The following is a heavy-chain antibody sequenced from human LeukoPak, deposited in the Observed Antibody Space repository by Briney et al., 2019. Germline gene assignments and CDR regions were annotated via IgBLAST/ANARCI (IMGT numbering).Heavy chain of an antibody. Sequence: GGSLRLSCAASGFTFSSYAMSWVRQAPGKGLEWVPAISGSGGSTYYADSVKGRFTISRDNSRNTLYLQMNSLRAEDTAVYYCAKGWSYYFDYWGQGTLVTVSS. CDR1: GFTFSSYA. V-gene: IGHV3-23*01. CDR3: AKGWSYYFDY. CDR2: ISGSGGST. D-gene: IGHD1-26*01. J-gene: IGHJ4*02.